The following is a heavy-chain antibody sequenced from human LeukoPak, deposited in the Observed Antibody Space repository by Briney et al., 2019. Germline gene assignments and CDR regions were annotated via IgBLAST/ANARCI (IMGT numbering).Heavy chain of an antibody. Sequence: SVKVSCKASGGTFSSYAISWVRQAPGQGLEWMGGIIPIFGTANYAQKFQGRVTITTDESTSTAYMELSSLRSEDTAVYYCARDGMGVYSNLDYWGQGTLVTVSS. CDR1: GGTFSSYA. V-gene: IGHV1-69*05. CDR2: IIPIFGTA. J-gene: IGHJ4*02. D-gene: IGHD4-11*01. CDR3: ARDGMGVYSNLDY.